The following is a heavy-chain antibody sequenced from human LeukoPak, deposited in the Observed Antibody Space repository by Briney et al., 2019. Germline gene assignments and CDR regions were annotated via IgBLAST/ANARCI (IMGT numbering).Heavy chain of an antibody. CDR3: ARGRYGSGSTI. Sequence: SQTLSFTCAVSGGSISSGDYYWSWIRQPPGKGLEWLVYLYYSGSTYYKPSLKSRVTISVDTSKTQYSLKLSSVTAADTAVYYWARGRYGSGSTIWGQGTLVTVSS. D-gene: IGHD3-10*01. J-gene: IGHJ4*02. CDR2: LYYSGST. V-gene: IGHV4-30-4*08. CDR1: GGSISSGDYY.